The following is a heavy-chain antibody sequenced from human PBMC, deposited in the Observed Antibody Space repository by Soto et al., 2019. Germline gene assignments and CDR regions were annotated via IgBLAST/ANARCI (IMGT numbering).Heavy chain of an antibody. Sequence: PGESLKISCKGSGYSFTSYWIGWVRQMPGKGLEWMGIIYPGGSHTTYSPSFQGQVTISADKSIGTAYLQWSSLKASDTAMYYCARRWAYTTSSFDYWGQGTLVTVSS. V-gene: IGHV5-51*01. CDR2: IYPGGSHT. D-gene: IGHD3-16*01. J-gene: IGHJ4*02. CDR3: ARRWAYTTSSFDY. CDR1: GYSFTSYW.